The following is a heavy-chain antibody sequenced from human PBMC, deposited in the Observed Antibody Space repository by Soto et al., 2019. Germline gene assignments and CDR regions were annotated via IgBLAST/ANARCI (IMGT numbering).Heavy chain of an antibody. J-gene: IGHJ5*02. D-gene: IGHD6-6*01. CDR3: ARSAAARWSVWFDP. Sequence: LETLCLTWTDADGYISNYCWSWIRQPPGKGLEWIGYIYYSGSTNYNPSLKSRVTISVDTSKNQFSLKLSSVTAADTAVYYCARSAAARWSVWFDPWGQGTLVTVSS. CDR1: DGYISNYC. V-gene: IGHV4-59*08. CDR2: IYYSGST.